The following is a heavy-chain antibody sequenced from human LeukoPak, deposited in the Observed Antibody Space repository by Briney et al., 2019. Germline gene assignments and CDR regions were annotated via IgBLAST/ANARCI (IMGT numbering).Heavy chain of an antibody. CDR2: IIPIFGTA. Sequence: ASVKVSCKASGGTFSSYVISWVRQAPGQGLEWMGGIIPIFGTANYAQKFQGRVTITADESTSTAYMELSSLRSEDTAVYYCARHPIVPKRYYYDSSGYYYYYYMDVWGKGTTVTVSS. CDR3: ARHPIVPKRYYYDSSGYYYYYYMDV. J-gene: IGHJ6*03. CDR1: GGTFSSYV. D-gene: IGHD3-22*01. V-gene: IGHV1-69*01.